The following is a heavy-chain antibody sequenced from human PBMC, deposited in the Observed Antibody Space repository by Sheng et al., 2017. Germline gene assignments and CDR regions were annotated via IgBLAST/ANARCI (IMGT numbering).Heavy chain of an antibody. V-gene: IGHV1-69*04. Sequence: QVQLVQSGAEVKKPGSSVKVSCKASGGTFSSYAISWVRQAPGQGLEWMGGIIPILGIANYAQKFQGRVTITADKSTSTAYMELSSLRSEDTAVYYCARARTYDFWSGYYPFDYWGQGTLVTVSS. CDR2: IIPILGIA. D-gene: IGHD3-3*01. CDR1: GGTFSSYA. J-gene: IGHJ4*02. CDR3: ARARTYDFWSGYYPFDY.